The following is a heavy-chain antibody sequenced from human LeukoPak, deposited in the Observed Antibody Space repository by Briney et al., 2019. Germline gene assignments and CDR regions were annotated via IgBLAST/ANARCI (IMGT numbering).Heavy chain of an antibody. V-gene: IGHV3-48*01. CDR1: GFSFSNYN. CDR2: INSNSSTI. D-gene: IGHD4/OR15-4a*01. CDR3: ARRAGAYSHPYDY. Sequence: GGSLRLSCAASGFSFSNYNMNWVRQAPGKGLEWISYINSNSSTIYYSDSVKGRFTISRDNSKNTLYLQMNSLRAEDTAVYYCARRAGAYSHPYDYWGQGTLVTVSS. J-gene: IGHJ4*02.